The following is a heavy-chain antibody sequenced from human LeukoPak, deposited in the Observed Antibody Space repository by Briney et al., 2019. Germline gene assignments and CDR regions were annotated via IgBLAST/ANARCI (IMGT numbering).Heavy chain of an antibody. D-gene: IGHD6-6*01. CDR3: ARDLAAARLDF. J-gene: IGHJ4*02. Sequence: PGGSLRLSCAASGYTFTDHGMHWVRQAPGKGLEWVADIWFDGSQEYYADTVKGRVTISRDISKSILYLQMNSLRAEDTGVYYCARDLAAARLDFRGQGTLVTVSS. CDR1: GYTFTDHG. CDR2: IWFDGSQE. V-gene: IGHV3-33*01.